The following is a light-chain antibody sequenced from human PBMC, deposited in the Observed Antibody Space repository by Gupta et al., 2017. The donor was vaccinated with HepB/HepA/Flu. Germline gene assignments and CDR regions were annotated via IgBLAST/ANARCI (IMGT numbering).Light chain of an antibody. CDR2: TDN. V-gene: IGLV1-44*01. J-gene: IGLJ2*01. CDR1: SSNIGSNT. Sequence: SLLPQPPSAPGTPGQRVTIPYSARSSNIGSNTVIWYQQHPGTAPKLLIYTDNQRPSGVPARFSGSKSGTSASLAISGLQAEDEADYYCAACDDSLNGVVFGGGTKLTVL. CDR3: AACDDSLNGVV.